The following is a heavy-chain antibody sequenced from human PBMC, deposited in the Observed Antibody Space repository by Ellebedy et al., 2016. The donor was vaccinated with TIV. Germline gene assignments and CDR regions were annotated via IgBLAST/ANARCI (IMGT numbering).Heavy chain of an antibody. CDR3: AKLGFDILTGSGGMDV. CDR2: ISGSGEYT. D-gene: IGHD3-9*01. V-gene: IGHV3-23*01. Sequence: GESLKISCAASGFTFSNHAMSWVRRSPGKGLDWVSLISGSGEYTYYADSVKGRLTISRDNSMDTLYLQMNSLGVGDTAVYYCAKLGFDILTGSGGMDVWGQGTTVTVSS. CDR1: GFTFSNHA. J-gene: IGHJ6*02.